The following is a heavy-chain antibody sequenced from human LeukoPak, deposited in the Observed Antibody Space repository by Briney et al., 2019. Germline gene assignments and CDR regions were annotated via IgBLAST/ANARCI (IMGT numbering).Heavy chain of an antibody. CDR1: GDSVSSNSAA. J-gene: IGHJ4*02. Sequence: SQTLSLTCAISGDSVSSNSAAWNWIRQSPSRGLEWLGRTYYRSKWYNDYAVSVKSRITINPDTSKNQFSLQLNSVTPEDTAVYYCARESYDILTGYSPPLDYWGQGTLVTASS. CDR2: TYYRSKWYN. V-gene: IGHV6-1*01. CDR3: ARESYDILTGYSPPLDY. D-gene: IGHD3-9*01.